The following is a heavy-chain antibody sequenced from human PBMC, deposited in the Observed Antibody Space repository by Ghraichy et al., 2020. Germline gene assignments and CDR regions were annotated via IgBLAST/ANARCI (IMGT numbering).Heavy chain of an antibody. J-gene: IGHJ4*02. D-gene: IGHD6-19*01. CDR2: IYYSGST. Sequence: SETLSLTCTVSGGSISSSSYYWGWIRQPPGKGLEWIGSIYYSGSTYYNPSLKSRVTISVDTSKNQFSLKLSSVTAADTAVYYCARRLSVAGTDYFDYWGQGTLVTVSS. CDR3: ARRLSVAGTDYFDY. V-gene: IGHV4-39*07. CDR1: GGSISSSSYY.